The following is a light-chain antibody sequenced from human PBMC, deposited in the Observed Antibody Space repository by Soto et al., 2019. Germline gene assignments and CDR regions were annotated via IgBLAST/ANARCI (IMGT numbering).Light chain of an antibody. Sequence: QSALTQPASVSGSPGQSITISCTGSSSDVGPYNIVSWYQHHPGKAPKLMISEVVKRHSGVSNRFSGSKSGNKASLTISGLQAEDEADYYCCSYAGSSMFVFGGGTKVTVL. V-gene: IGLV2-23*02. CDR2: EVV. CDR1: SSDVGPYNI. J-gene: IGLJ2*01. CDR3: CSYAGSSMFV.